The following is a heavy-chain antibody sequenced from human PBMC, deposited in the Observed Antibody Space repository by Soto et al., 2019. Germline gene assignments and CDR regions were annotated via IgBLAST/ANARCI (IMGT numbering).Heavy chain of an antibody. Sequence: QVQLVESGGGVVQPGRSLRLSCAASGFTFSSYGMHWVRQAPGKGLEWVTVISFDGSNKYYADSVKGRFTISRDISNNTLYLQMDSLRTEDTAVYYCAKDLEYYGSARGSHGMDVWGQGTTVTVSS. V-gene: IGHV3-30*18. J-gene: IGHJ6*02. CDR2: ISFDGSNK. CDR3: AKDLEYYGSARGSHGMDV. D-gene: IGHD3-10*01. CDR1: GFTFSSYG.